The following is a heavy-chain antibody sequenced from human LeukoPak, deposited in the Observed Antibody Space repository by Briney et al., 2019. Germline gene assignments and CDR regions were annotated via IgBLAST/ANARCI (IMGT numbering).Heavy chain of an antibody. CDR3: ARGGATTRSPVV. V-gene: IGHV1-46*01. J-gene: IGHJ4*02. D-gene: IGHD5-12*01. Sequence: ASVKVSCKASGYTFTSYYMHWVRQAPGQGLEWMGIISPSGGSTSYAQKFQGRVTMTRDMSTSTVYMEPSSLRSEDTAVYYCARGGATTRSPVVWGQGTLVTVSS. CDR2: ISPSGGST. CDR1: GYTFTSYY.